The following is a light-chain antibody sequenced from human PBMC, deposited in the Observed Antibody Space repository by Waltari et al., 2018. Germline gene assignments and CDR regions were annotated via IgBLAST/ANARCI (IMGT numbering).Light chain of an antibody. CDR1: SSALGGYNS. V-gene: IGLV2-14*01. CDR2: EVS. J-gene: IGLJ3*02. CDR3: SSYTSSSTRV. Sequence: QSALTQPASVSGSPGQSITISCTGTSSALGGYNSLSWYHQHPGKAPKLMIYEVSNRPSGISNRFSGSKSGNTASLTISGLQAEDEADYYCSSYTSSSTRVFGGGTKLTVL.